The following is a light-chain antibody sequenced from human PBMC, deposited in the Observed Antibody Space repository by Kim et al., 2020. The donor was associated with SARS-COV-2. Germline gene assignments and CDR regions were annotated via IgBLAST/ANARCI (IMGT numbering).Light chain of an antibody. CDR1: NIRTRS. J-gene: IGLJ3*02. V-gene: IGLV3-21*01. CDR2: YDS. Sequence: YELTQPPSMSVAPGKTATITCEGDNIRTRSVHWYQHQPGQAPVVVIYYDSDRPSGIPERFSASNSGNTATLTISRVEAGDEADYYCQVWDSRSETQVFG. CDR3: QVWDSRSETQV.